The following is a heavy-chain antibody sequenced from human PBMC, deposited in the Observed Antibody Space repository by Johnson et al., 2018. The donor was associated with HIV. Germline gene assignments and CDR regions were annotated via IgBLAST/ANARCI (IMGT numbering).Heavy chain of an antibody. Sequence: EQLVESGGGVVQPGRSLRLSCVASGFTFSNFGMHWVRQVPGKGLEWVGRIKSRTDGGTTDYAAPVEGRFTISRDDSKSTVYLQMNSLRAEDTAVYYCARADSSSSPWMGLDIWGQGTMVTVSS. D-gene: IGHD6-13*01. CDR2: IKSRTDGGTT. J-gene: IGHJ3*02. CDR3: ARADSSSSPWMGLDI. V-gene: IGHV3-15*01. CDR1: GFTFSNFG.